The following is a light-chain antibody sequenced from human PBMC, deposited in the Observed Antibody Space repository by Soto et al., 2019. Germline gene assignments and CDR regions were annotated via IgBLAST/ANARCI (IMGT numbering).Light chain of an antibody. CDR3: QQYNNWPRT. J-gene: IGKJ1*01. Sequence: EIVLTQSPGTLSLSPGERATLSCRASQSLSSTYLAWYQQKPGQAPRLLIYGASTRAPGFPARFSGSGSGTDFTLTINSLQSEDFAVYYCQQYNNWPRTFGQGTKVDIK. CDR2: GAS. V-gene: IGKV3-15*01. CDR1: QSLSSTY.